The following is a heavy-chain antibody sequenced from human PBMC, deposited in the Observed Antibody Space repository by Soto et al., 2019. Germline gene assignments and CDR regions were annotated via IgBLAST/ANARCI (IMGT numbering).Heavy chain of an antibody. J-gene: IGHJ4*02. CDR1: DGSVTGYC. D-gene: IGHD4-4*01. CDR2: IDYNGRA. CDR3: TSGPDLSKVRY. Sequence: QVQLQESGPGLVKPSETLPLTCSVSDGSVTGYCWSWIRQPPGKGLEWIGCIDYNGRAHYNPSLTSRVTMSLDTSISHFSLSLSPVTATDTDVYYCTSGPDLSKVRYWGQGTLVTVS. V-gene: IGHV4-59*02.